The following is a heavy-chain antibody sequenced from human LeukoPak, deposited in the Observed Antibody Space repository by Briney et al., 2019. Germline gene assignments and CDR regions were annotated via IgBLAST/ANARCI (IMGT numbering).Heavy chain of an antibody. Sequence: SETLSLTCTVSGGSISNYYWSWIQQSPGKGLEWIGYVYYSGSTTYNPSLKSRVAISVHTSKNQFSLRLNSVTAADTAVYYCAREGTRSGWGDTFDYWGQGTLVTVSS. CDR2: VYYSGST. J-gene: IGHJ4*02. CDR1: GGSISNYY. D-gene: IGHD6-19*01. V-gene: IGHV4-59*01. CDR3: AREGTRSGWGDTFDY.